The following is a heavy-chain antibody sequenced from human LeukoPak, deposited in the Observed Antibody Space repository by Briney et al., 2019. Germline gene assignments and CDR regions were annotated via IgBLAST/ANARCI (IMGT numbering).Heavy chain of an antibody. J-gene: IGHJ5*02. V-gene: IGHV3-23*01. D-gene: IGHD6-19*01. Sequence: SGGSLRLSCAASGFTFSSYAMSWVRQAPGKGLEWVSAISGSGGSTYYADSVKGRFTISRDNSKSTLYLQMNSLRAEDTAVYHCAKDMDSSGWFGWFDPWGQGTLVTVSS. CDR1: GFTFSSYA. CDR3: AKDMDSSGWFGWFDP. CDR2: ISGSGGST.